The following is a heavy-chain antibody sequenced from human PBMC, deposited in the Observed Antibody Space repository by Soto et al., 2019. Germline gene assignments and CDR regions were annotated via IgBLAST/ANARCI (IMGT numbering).Heavy chain of an antibody. J-gene: IGHJ6*02. D-gene: IGHD3-10*01. V-gene: IGHV4-59*08. CDR1: GGSISSYY. CDR3: ARVGRRSASYYPPHGMDV. Sequence: SETLSVTCTVSGGSISSYYWSWIRQPPGKGLEWIGYIYYSGSTNYNPSLKSRVTISVDTSKNQFSLKLSSVTAADTAVYYCARVGRRSASYYPPHGMDVWGQGTTVT. CDR2: IYYSGST.